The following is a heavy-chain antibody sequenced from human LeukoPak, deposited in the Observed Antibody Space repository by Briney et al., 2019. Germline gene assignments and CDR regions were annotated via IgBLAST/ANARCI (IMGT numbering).Heavy chain of an antibody. CDR2: IIPIFGTA. J-gene: IGHJ4*02. V-gene: IGHV1-69*13. CDR1: GGTFTSYA. Sequence: ASVKVSCKASGGTFTSYAISWVRQAPGQGLEWMGGIIPIFGTANYAQKFQGRVTITADESTSTAYMELSSLRSEDTAVYYCARGSTKWSLLYFDYWGQGTLVTVSS. D-gene: IGHD3-22*01. CDR3: ARGSTKWSLLYFDY.